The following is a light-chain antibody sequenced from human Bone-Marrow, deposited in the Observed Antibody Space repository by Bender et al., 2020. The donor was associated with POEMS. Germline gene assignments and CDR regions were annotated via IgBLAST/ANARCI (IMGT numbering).Light chain of an antibody. Sequence: QSVLTQPPSLSGAPGQRVTISRTGSSSNIGAGYDVHWYHQLPGTVPKLLIYYDDLLTPGVPDRFSASKSGAPASLAIIELQSEDEALYYCSAWDDSLSGWVFGGGTKLTVL. V-gene: IGLV1-40*01. CDR1: SSNIGAGYD. J-gene: IGLJ3*02. CDR3: SAWDDSLSGWV. CDR2: YDD.